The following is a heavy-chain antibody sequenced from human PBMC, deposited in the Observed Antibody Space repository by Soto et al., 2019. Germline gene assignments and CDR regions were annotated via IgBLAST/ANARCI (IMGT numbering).Heavy chain of an antibody. V-gene: IGHV4-34*01. CDR3: ARGSISAPWDY. CDR2: INHSGST. J-gene: IGHJ4*02. CDR1: GGSFSGYY. D-gene: IGHD6-25*01. Sequence: PSETLSLTCAVYGGSFSGYYWSWIRQPPGKGLEWIGEINHSGSTNYNPSLKSRVTISVDTSKNQFSLKLSSVTAADTAVYYCARGSISAPWDYWGQGTLVTVSS.